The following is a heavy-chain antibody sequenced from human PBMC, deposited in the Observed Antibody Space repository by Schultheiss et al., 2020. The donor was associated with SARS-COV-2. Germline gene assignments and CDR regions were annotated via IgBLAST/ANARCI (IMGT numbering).Heavy chain of an antibody. D-gene: IGHD6-13*01. CDR2: ITGSDAKT. CDR1: GFTFSNYA. V-gene: IGHV3-23*01. Sequence: GGSLRLSCVASGFTFSNYAMNWVRQAPGRGLEWVSGITGSDAKTLYTDSVRGRFTISRDNSKNTLFLQMNSLRVEDTAKYYCAKAFYSGSWYFAFDSWGQGTLVTVSS. J-gene: IGHJ4*02. CDR3: AKAFYSGSWYFAFDS.